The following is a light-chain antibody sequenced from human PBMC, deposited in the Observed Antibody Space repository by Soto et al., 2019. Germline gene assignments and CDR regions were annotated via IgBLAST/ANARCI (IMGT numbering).Light chain of an antibody. Sequence: DIQMTQSPSSLSASVGDRVTITCQASQDIRNYLNWYQQKPGKAPNLLIYDASNLRAGVPSRFSGSGSGTEFTFTISRLEPEDFAVYYCQQYGSSSWTFGQGTKVEIK. J-gene: IGKJ1*01. V-gene: IGKV1-33*01. CDR1: QDIRNY. CDR3: QQYGSSSWT. CDR2: DAS.